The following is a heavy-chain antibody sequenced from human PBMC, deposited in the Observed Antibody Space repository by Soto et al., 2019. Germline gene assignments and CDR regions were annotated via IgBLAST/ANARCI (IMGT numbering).Heavy chain of an antibody. V-gene: IGHV5-51*01. Sequence: GESLKISCKGSGYTFTGYWIGWVRQMPGKGLEWMGIIYPSDSETKYSPSFQGQVTISADKSVSTAYLQWSSLKAADTAMYYCARHPAHTGGWSVDYWAQGTLVTVSS. CDR3: ARHPAHTGGWSVDY. J-gene: IGHJ4*02. CDR2: IYPSDSET. CDR1: GYTFTGYW. D-gene: IGHD6-19*01.